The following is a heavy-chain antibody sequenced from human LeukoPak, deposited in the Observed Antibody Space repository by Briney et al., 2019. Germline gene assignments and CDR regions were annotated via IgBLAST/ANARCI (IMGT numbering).Heavy chain of an antibody. CDR3: VRDNLENQWLERSY. CDR1: GFTFSLYN. V-gene: IGHV3-48*03. D-gene: IGHD6-19*01. CDR2: ISASETSI. J-gene: IGHJ4*02. Sequence: GGSLRLSCAASGFTFSLYNMNWIRQAPGKGLEWVSQISASETSIKYADSVRGRFTISRDNVKNSVYLQMNSLRAEDTAIYYCVRDNLENQWLERSYWGQGTLVTVSS.